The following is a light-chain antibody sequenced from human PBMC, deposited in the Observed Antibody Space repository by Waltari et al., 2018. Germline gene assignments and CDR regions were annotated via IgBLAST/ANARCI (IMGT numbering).Light chain of an antibody. CDR3: MQSIQFPLT. CDR1: QSVLYSSNNKNY. V-gene: IGKV4-1*01. CDR2: WAS. J-gene: IGKJ4*01. Sequence: DIVMTQSPDSLAVSLGERATIHCKSSQSVLYSSNNKNYLAWYQQKPGQPPKLLIYWASTRESGVPDRFSGSGSGTDFTLKISRVEAEDVGLYYCMQSIQFPLTFGGGTKVEIK.